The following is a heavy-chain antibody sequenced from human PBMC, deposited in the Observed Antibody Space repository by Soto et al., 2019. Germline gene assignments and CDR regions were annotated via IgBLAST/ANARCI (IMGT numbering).Heavy chain of an antibody. CDR1: GFTFSSYG. J-gene: IGHJ3*02. V-gene: IGHV3-30*18. D-gene: IGHD2-2*01. Sequence: QVQLVESGGGVVQPGRSLRLSCAASGFTFSSYGMHWVRQAPGKGLEWVAVISYDGSNKYYADSVKGRFTISRDNSKNTLYLQMNSLRAEDTAVYYCAKPTHCSSTSCYDAFDIWGQWTMVTVSS. CDR3: AKPTHCSSTSCYDAFDI. CDR2: ISYDGSNK.